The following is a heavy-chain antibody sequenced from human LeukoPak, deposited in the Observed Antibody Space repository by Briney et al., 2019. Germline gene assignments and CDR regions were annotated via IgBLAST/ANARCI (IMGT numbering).Heavy chain of an antibody. Sequence: NPGGSLRLSCAASGFTFNFYSMNWVRQAPGKGLEWVSSISSSSSYIYYADSLRGRVTISRDNAKNALYLQINSLRADDTAVYYCARGPCTGVSCSTPDAFDVWGQGTMVTVSS. J-gene: IGHJ3*01. CDR1: GFTFNFYS. CDR3: ARGPCTGVSCSTPDAFDV. D-gene: IGHD2-8*02. V-gene: IGHV3-21*01. CDR2: ISSSSSYI.